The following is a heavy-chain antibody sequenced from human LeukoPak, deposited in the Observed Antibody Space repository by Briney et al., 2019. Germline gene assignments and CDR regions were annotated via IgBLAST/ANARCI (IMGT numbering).Heavy chain of an antibody. Sequence: KPSQTLSLTCTVSGGSISSGSYYWSWIRQPAGKGLEWIGRIYTSGSTNYNPSLKSRVTISVDTSKNQFSLKLSSVTAADTAMYYCARPQFSSGWYEVAFDIWGQGTMVTVSS. CDR3: ARPQFSSGWYEVAFDI. CDR2: IYTSGST. J-gene: IGHJ3*02. V-gene: IGHV4-61*02. CDR1: GGSISSGSYY. D-gene: IGHD6-19*01.